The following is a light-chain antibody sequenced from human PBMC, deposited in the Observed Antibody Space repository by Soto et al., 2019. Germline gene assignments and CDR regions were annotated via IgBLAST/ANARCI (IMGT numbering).Light chain of an antibody. V-gene: IGLV2-14*01. CDR3: SSYTSSNTLV. J-gene: IGLJ3*02. CDR2: EVS. CDR1: SSDVGGYNY. Sequence: QSVLTQPASVSGSPGQSITISYTGTSSDVGGYNYVSWYQQHPGKAPKLMIYEVSNRPSGVSNRFSGSKSGNTASLTISGLKAEDEDEYYCSSYTSSNTLVFGGGTKLAVL.